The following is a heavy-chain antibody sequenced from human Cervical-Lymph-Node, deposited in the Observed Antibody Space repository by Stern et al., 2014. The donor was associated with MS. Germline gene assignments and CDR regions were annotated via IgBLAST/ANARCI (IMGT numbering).Heavy chain of an antibody. CDR2: VDSDGTST. V-gene: IGHV3-74*02. Sequence: QLVQSGGGLVQPGGSLRLSCGASGVTFSSHWMHWVRQAPGKGLVWVSRVDSDGTSTNAVDSVKGRFIISRDNAKNTLYLQMNNLRPEDTAVYYCARGRYYAMDVWGQGTTVTVSS. CDR3: ARGRYYAMDV. J-gene: IGHJ6*02. D-gene: IGHD3-10*01. CDR1: GVTFSSHW.